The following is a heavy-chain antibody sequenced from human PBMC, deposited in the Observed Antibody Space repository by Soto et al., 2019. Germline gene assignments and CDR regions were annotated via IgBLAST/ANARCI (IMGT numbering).Heavy chain of an antibody. D-gene: IGHD2-15*01. CDR3: ARDGGYCSGGSCYGAYFDY. Sequence: PGGSLRLSCAASGFTFSSYSMNWVRQAPGKGLEWVSSISSSSSYIYYADSVKGRFTISRDNAKNSLYLQMNSLRAEDTAVYYCARDGGYCSGGSCYGAYFDYWGQGTLVTVSS. V-gene: IGHV3-21*01. CDR1: GFTFSSYS. J-gene: IGHJ4*02. CDR2: ISSSSSYI.